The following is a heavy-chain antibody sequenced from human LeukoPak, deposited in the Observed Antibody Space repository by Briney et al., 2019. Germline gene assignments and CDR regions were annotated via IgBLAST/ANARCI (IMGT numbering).Heavy chain of an antibody. CDR1: GGSVSSSDYY. CDR3: ARVFDS. Sequence: PSETLSLTCTVSGGSVSSSDYYWGWIRQPPGKGLEWIGDIFYIGKTNYNPSLKSRVTISVDTSKNQLSLKLTSVTAADTAVYYCARVFDSWGQGTLVTVSS. CDR2: IFYIGKT. J-gene: IGHJ4*02. V-gene: IGHV4-39*07.